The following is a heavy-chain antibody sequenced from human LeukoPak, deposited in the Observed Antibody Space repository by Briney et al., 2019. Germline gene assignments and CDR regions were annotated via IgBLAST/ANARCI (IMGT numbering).Heavy chain of an antibody. D-gene: IGHD3-10*01. J-gene: IGHJ4*02. CDR1: GYTFTSYY. CDR3: ARAGSLMSSTRYYFDY. CDR2: INPSGGST. V-gene: IGHV1-46*01. Sequence: ASVKVSCKASGYTFTSYYMHWVRQAPGQGLEWMGIINPSGGSTSYAQKFQGRVTMTRDTSTSTVYMELSSLRSEDTAVYYCARAGSLMSSTRYYFDYWGQETLVTVSS.